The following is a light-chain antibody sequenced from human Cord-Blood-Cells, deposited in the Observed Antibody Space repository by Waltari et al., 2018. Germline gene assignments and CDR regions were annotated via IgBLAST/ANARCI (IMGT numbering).Light chain of an antibody. CDR2: AAS. Sequence: AIRMTQYPSPFPASTGDRVTITCRASPGISSYLAWYQQKPGKAPKLLIYAASTLQIGVPSRFSGSGSGTEFTLTISCLQSEDFATYYCQQYYSYPPWTVGQGTKVEIK. CDR1: PGISSY. V-gene: IGKV1-8*01. CDR3: QQYYSYPPWT. J-gene: IGKJ1*01.